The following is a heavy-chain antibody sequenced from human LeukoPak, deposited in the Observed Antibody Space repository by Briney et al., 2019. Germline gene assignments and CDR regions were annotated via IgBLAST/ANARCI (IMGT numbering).Heavy chain of an antibody. J-gene: IGHJ4*02. CDR2: IKSKTDGGTT. V-gene: IGHV3-15*01. Sequence: PGGSLRLSCAASGFTFSNALMSWVRQVPGKGLEWVGPIKSKTDGGTTDYAAPVKGRFTISRDDSTNTLYLQMNSLKTEDTAVYYCTTVYHRVRYQYYFDYWGQGTLVTVSS. D-gene: IGHD2-2*01. CDR3: TTVYHRVRYQYYFDY. CDR1: GFTFSNAL.